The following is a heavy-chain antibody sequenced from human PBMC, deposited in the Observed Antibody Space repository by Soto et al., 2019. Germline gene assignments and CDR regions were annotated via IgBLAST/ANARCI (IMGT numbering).Heavy chain of an antibody. CDR1: GYTFTSYG. CDR2: ISAYNGNT. Sequence: ASVKVSCKASGYTFTSYGISWVRQAPGQGLEWMGWISAYNGNTNYAQKLQGRVTMTTDTSTSTAYMELRSLRSDDTAVYYCARVYVWGSYRYKQKFDYWGPGTLVTVSS. D-gene: IGHD3-16*02. CDR3: ARVYVWGSYRYKQKFDY. J-gene: IGHJ4*02. V-gene: IGHV1-18*04.